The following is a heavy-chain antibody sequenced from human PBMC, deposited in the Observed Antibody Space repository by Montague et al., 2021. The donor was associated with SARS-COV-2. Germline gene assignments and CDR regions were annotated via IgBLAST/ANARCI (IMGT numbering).Heavy chain of an antibody. V-gene: IGHV3-21*01. CDR2: ISSSSSYI. J-gene: IGHJ4*02. CDR1: GFTFSSYS. D-gene: IGHD3-9*01. Sequence: SLRLSCAASGFTFSSYSMNWVRQAPGKGLEWVSSISSSSSYIYYADSVKGRFTISRDNAKNSLYLQMNSLRAEDTAVYYCARDQGRCFGWLIAPIFDYWGQGTLVTVSS. CDR3: ARDQGRCFGWLIAPIFDY.